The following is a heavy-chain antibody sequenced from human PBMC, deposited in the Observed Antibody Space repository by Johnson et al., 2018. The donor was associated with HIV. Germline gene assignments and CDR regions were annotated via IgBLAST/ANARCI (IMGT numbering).Heavy chain of an antibody. V-gene: IGHV3-9*01. CDR1: GFTFDDYA. Sequence: VQLVESGGVVVQPGGSLRLSCAASGFTFDDYAMHWVRQAPGKGLEWVSGISWNSGSIGYADSVQGRFTISRDNAKHALSLQMNSLRAEDTALYYCAKGSKWEPRDAFDIWGQGTMVTVSS. CDR2: ISWNSGSI. D-gene: IGHD1-26*01. CDR3: AKGSKWEPRDAFDI. J-gene: IGHJ3*02.